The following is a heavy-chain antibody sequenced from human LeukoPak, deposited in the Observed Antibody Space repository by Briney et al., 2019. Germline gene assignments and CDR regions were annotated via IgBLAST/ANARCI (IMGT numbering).Heavy chain of an antibody. J-gene: IGHJ6*02. Sequence: GRSLRLSCAASGFTFSSYAMHWVRQAPGKGLEWVAVISHDGDNEYYADSVKGQFTISRDNSKDRLYLQMYSLRPEDTAMYYCARVRGGRSRYYYGMDVWGRGTTVTVSS. CDR3: ARVRGGRSRYYYGMDV. V-gene: IGHV3-30-3*01. CDR2: ISHDGDNE. D-gene: IGHD3-16*01. CDR1: GFTFSSYA.